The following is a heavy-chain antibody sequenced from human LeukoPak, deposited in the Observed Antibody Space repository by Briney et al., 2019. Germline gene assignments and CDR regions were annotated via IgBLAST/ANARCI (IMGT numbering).Heavy chain of an antibody. V-gene: IGHV4-4*02. CDR1: GGSISSSNW. Sequence: PSETLSLTCTVSGGSISSSNWWSWVRQPPGKGLEWIGEINHSGSTNYNPSLKSRVTISVDTSKNQFSLKLSSVTAADTAVYYCARGGRIAAAGTAHFDYWGQGTLVTVSS. D-gene: IGHD6-13*01. CDR3: ARGGRIAAAGTAHFDY. J-gene: IGHJ4*02. CDR2: INHSGST.